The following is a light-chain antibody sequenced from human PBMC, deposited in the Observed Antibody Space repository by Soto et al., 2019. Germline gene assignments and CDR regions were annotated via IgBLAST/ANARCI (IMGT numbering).Light chain of an antibody. J-gene: IGLJ2*01. Sequence: SYELAQPPSVSVSPGQTARITCSGDSLPRQYAYWYQQKPGQAPLLVIYKDTQRPSGIPERFSGSSSGTIVTLTVSGVQAEDEADYYCQSADSSGPLFGGGPKLTVL. CDR1: SLPRQY. CDR3: QSADSSGPL. V-gene: IGLV3-25*03. CDR2: KDT.